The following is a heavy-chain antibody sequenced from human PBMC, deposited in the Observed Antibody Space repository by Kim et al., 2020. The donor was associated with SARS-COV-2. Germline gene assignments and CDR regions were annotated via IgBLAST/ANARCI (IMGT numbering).Heavy chain of an antibody. Sequence: DSVKGRFTIYRDNSKNTLYLQMNSLRAEDTAVYYCARGPLYSSSWYWFDPWGQGTLVTVSS. V-gene: IGHV3-53*01. J-gene: IGHJ5*02. D-gene: IGHD6-13*01. CDR3: ARGPLYSSSWYWFDP.